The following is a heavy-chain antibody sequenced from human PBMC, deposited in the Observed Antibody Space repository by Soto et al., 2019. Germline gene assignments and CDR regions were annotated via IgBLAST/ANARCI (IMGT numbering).Heavy chain of an antibody. D-gene: IGHD3-10*01. Sequence: EVQVVESGGGLVQPGGSLRLSCAASGFTVSSNYMSWVRQTPGKGLEWVSMIYSRGDIVYSDSVRGRFSVSRDNPKNTTHLQMTSLRVEDTAVYYCARDFGSDATGYYGMDVWGQGTTVTVSS. CDR1: GFTVSSNY. CDR2: IYSRGDI. CDR3: ARDFGSDATGYYGMDV. J-gene: IGHJ6*02. V-gene: IGHV3-66*01.